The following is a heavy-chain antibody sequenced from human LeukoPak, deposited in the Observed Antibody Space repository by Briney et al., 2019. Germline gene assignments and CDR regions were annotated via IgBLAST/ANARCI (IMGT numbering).Heavy chain of an antibody. D-gene: IGHD1-26*01. Sequence: GGSLRLSCLTSGFALSTNAMSWVRQAPGKGLEWISGISGSGASTYYADSVKGRFTISGDDSRNTLYLQMNSLRGDDTAVYYCAKDVGKWESLHFFDYWGQGTLVTVSS. CDR3: AKDVGKWESLHFFDY. J-gene: IGHJ4*02. CDR2: ISGSGAST. V-gene: IGHV3-23*01. CDR1: GFALSTNA.